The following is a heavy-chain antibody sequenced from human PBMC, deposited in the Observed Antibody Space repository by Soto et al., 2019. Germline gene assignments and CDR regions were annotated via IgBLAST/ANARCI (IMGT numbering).Heavy chain of an antibody. Sequence: GESLKISCKGSGYSFTSYWISWVRQMPGKGLEWMGRIDPSDSYTNYSPSFQGHVTISADESISTAYLQWSSLKASDTAMYYCARLGIAARQYYYYGMDVWDQGTTVTVSS. CDR3: ARLGIAARQYYYYGMDV. V-gene: IGHV5-10-1*01. CDR2: IDPSDSYT. CDR1: GYSFTSYW. D-gene: IGHD6-6*01. J-gene: IGHJ6*02.